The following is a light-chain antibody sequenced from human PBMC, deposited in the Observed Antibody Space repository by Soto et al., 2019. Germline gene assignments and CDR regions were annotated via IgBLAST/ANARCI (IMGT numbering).Light chain of an antibody. V-gene: IGLV2-14*03. J-gene: IGLJ1*01. CDR1: SSDVGGFNS. CDR2: DVV. CDR3: RSYTRTMTNV. Sequence: QSVLTQPASVSGSPGQSITISCTGTSSDVGGFNSVSWYQLRPGTAPKLILYDVVDRPSGVSYRFSGSKSGNTASLTISGLQAADEADYFCRSYTRTMTNVFGSGTKVTVL.